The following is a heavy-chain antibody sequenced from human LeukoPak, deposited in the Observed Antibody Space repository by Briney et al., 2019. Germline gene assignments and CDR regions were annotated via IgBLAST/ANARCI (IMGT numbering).Heavy chain of an antibody. D-gene: IGHD1-26*01. CDR2: ISSSSSYI. V-gene: IGHV3-21*01. J-gene: IGHJ6*02. Sequence: PGGSLRLSCAASGFTFSSYSMNWVRQAPGKGLEWVSSISSSSSYIYYADSVKGRFTISRDNAKNSLYLQMNSLRAEDTAVYYCARDREDYYYYGMDVWGQGTTVTVSS. CDR3: ARDREDYYYYGMDV. CDR1: GFTFSSYS.